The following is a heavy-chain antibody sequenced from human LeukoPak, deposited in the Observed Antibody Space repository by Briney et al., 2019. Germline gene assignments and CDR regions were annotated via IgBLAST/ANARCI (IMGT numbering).Heavy chain of an antibody. Sequence: PGGSLRLSCAASGFTFSSYWMHWVRQAPGKGLEWVSVIYSGGSTYYADSVKGRFTISRDNSKNTLYLQMNSLRGEDTAVYYCAGGPKKQLIWGRASNGFDPWGQGTLVTVSS. V-gene: IGHV3-66*01. CDR2: IYSGGST. D-gene: IGHD6-13*01. J-gene: IGHJ5*02. CDR3: AGGPKKQLIWGRASNGFDP. CDR1: GFTFSSYW.